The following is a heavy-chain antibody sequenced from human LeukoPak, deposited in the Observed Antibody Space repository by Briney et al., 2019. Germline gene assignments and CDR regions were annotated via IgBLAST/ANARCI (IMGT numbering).Heavy chain of an antibody. V-gene: IGHV3-33*01. Sequence: PGGSLRLSCESSGFTFSSYGMRWVRQAPGKGLEWVAVIWYDGSNKYYADSVKGRFTISRDNSKNTLYLQMNSLRAEDTAVYYCARSTNFDYWGQGSLVTVSS. J-gene: IGHJ4*02. CDR3: ARSTNFDY. CDR2: IWYDGSNK. D-gene: IGHD2-2*01. CDR1: GFTFSSYG.